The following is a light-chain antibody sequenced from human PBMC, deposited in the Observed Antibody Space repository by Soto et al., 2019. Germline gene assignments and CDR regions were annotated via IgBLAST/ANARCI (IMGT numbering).Light chain of an antibody. J-gene: IGLJ2*01. V-gene: IGLV1-44*01. CDR1: SSNIGSNT. Sequence: QSVLTQPPSASGTPGQRVTISCSGSSSNIGSNTVNWYQQLSGSAPQILIYDTTERATGVPDRFSGSKSGTSASLAISGLQAEDEAEYHCAAWDDSLNGPIFGGGTKVTV. CDR2: DTT. CDR3: AAWDDSLNGPI.